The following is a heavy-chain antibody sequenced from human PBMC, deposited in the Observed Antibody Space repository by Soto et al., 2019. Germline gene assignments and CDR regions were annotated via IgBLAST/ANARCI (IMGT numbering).Heavy chain of an antibody. V-gene: IGHV3-66*01. Sequence: EVQLVESGGDLLQPGGSLRLSCAASGFTVSSNSMSWVRQAPGKGLEWVSVIQSGGSTFYADSVKGRFTLSGDNPKNTRYLQRNSLRVEDTPMYYCWRDAVHCSGGSCFGCPMDAWGRGTTVTVS. J-gene: IGHJ6*03. D-gene: IGHD2-15*01. CDR3: WRDAVHCSGGSCFGCPMDA. CDR1: GFTVSSNS. CDR2: IQSGGST.